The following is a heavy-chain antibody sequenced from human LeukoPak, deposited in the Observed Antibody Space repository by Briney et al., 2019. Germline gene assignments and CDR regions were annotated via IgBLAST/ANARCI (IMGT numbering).Heavy chain of an antibody. D-gene: IGHD1-26*01. CDR2: INPNSGGT. CDR3: ARAKFSKWELSVKFDY. J-gene: IGHJ4*02. Sequence: ASVKVSCKASGGTFSSYTISWVRQAPGQGLEWMGWINPNSGGTNYAQKFQGRVTMTRDTSISTAYMELSRLRSDDTAVYYCARAKFSKWELSVKFDYWGQGTLVTVSS. V-gene: IGHV1-2*02. CDR1: GGTFSSYT.